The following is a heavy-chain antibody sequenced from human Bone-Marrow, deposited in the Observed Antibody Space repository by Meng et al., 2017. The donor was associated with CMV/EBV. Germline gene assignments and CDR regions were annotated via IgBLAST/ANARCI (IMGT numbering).Heavy chain of an antibody. Sequence: GEFLKISCAASGFTFSSYAMYWVRQAPGKGLEWVAVISYDGSNKYYADSVKGRFTISRDNSKNTLYLQMNSLRAEDTAVYYCARGGNFLTWGMDVWGQGTTVTVSS. CDR1: GFTFSSYA. D-gene: IGHD3-9*01. CDR2: ISYDGSNK. V-gene: IGHV3-30*04. J-gene: IGHJ6*02. CDR3: ARGGNFLTWGMDV.